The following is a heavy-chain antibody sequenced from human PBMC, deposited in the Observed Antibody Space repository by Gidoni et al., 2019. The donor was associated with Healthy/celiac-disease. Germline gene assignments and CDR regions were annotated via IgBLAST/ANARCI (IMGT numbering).Heavy chain of an antibody. J-gene: IGHJ6*02. Sequence: QVQLQQWGAGLLKPSETLSLTCAVYGGSFSGYYWSWIRQPPGKGLEWIGEINHSGSTNYNPSLKSRVTISVDTSKNQCSLKLSSVTAADTAVYYCARGWSGRFYGMDVWGQGTTVTVSS. CDR3: ARGWSGRFYGMDV. CDR1: GGSFSGYY. D-gene: IGHD3-3*01. V-gene: IGHV4-34*01. CDR2: INHSGST.